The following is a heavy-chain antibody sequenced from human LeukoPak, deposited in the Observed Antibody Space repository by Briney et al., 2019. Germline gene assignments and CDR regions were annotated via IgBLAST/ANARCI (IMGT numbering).Heavy chain of an antibody. CDR1: GFSFSNCG. CDR2: IWYDGSYK. V-gene: IGHV3-33*06. J-gene: IGHJ4*02. Sequence: PGGSLRLSCAAPGFSFSNCGMHWVRQAPGKGLEWVAVIWYDGSYKYYADSVKGRFTISRDNSKNTLYLQMNSLRVEDTAVYYRAKDFYVGPVLARYFDYWGQGTLVTVSS. D-gene: IGHD2-8*02. CDR3: AKDFYVGPVLARYFDY.